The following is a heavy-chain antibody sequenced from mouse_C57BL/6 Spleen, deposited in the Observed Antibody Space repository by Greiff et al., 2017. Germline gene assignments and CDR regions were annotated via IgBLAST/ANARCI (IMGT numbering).Heavy chain of an antibody. J-gene: IGHJ2*01. V-gene: IGHV1-19*01. CDR3: ARYDYGSSYLYYFDY. CDR2: INPYNGGT. CDR1: GYTFTDYY. D-gene: IGHD1-1*01. Sequence: VQLQQSGPVLVKPGASVKMSCKASGYTFTDYYMNWVKQSHGKSLEWIGVINPYNGGTSYNQKFKGKATLTVDKSSSTAYMELNSLTSEDSAVYYCARYDYGSSYLYYFDYWGQGTTLTVSS.